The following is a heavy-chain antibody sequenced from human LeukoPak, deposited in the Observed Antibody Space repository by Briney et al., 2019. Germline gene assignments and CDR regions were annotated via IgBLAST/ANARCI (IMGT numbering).Heavy chain of an antibody. CDR3: VGGYGDYPDYYYMDV. V-gene: IGHV4-59*06. J-gene: IGHJ6*03. CDR2: IYYSGST. D-gene: IGHD4-17*01. Sequence: SETLSLTCAVYGGSFSGYYWSWIRQPPGKGLEWIGYIYYSGSTYYNPSLKSRVTISVDTSKNQFSLKLSSVTAADTAVYYCVGGYGDYPDYYYMDVWGKGTTVTVSS. CDR1: GGSFSGYY.